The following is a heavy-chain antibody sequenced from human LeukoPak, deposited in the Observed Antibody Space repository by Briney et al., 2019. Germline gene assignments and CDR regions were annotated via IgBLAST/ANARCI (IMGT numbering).Heavy chain of an antibody. V-gene: IGHV3-20*04. J-gene: IGHJ6*03. CDR2: INWNGGST. Sequence: GGSLRLSCAASGFTFSSYGMSWVRQAPGKGLEWVSGINWNGGSTGYADSVKGRFTISRDNAKNSLYLQMNSLRAEDTALYYCARAVDYYYYYMDVWGKGTTVTVSS. CDR1: GFTFSSYG. CDR3: ARAVDYYYYYMDV.